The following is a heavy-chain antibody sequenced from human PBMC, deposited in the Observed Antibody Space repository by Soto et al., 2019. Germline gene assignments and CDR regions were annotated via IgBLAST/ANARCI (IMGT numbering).Heavy chain of an antibody. CDR2: IYYSGST. V-gene: IGHV4-39*01. D-gene: IGHD3-22*01. CDR1: GGSISSSSYY. CDR3: ARGPTYYYDSSGYYLIDY. Sequence: SETLSLTCTVSGGSISSSSYYWGWIRQPPGKGLEWIGSIYYSGSTYYNPSLKSRVTISVDTSKNQFSLKLSSVTAADTAVYYCARGPTYYYDSSGYYLIDYWGQGTLVTVSS. J-gene: IGHJ4*02.